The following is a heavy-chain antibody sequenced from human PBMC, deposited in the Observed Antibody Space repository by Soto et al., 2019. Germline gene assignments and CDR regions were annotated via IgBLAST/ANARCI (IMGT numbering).Heavy chain of an antibody. V-gene: IGHV4-59*08. Sequence: RILQPPRKGLEWIGYIYYSGSTNYNPSLKSRVTISVDTSKNQFSLKLSSVTAADTAVYYCARIGAVGRFGELWVDYWGQGTLVTVSS. D-gene: IGHD3-10*01. CDR3: ARIGAVGRFGELWVDY. J-gene: IGHJ4*02. CDR2: IYYSGST.